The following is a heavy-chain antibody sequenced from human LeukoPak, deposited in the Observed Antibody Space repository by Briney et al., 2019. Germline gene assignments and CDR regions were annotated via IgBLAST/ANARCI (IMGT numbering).Heavy chain of an antibody. V-gene: IGHV4-4*09. J-gene: IGHJ4*02. CDR3: ARFSPRAMGNYLDF. Sequence: SETLSLTCTVSGGSISSYYWSWIRQPPGKGLEWIGYIYPRGSTYYNPSLKSRVILSLDKSANQFSLNLSSVTAADTAVYYCARFSPRAMGNYLDFWGQGTLVTVSS. CDR1: GGSISSYY. D-gene: IGHD7-27*01. CDR2: IYPRGST.